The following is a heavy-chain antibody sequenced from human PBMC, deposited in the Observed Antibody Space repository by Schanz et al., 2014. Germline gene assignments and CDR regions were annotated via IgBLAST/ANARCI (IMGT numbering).Heavy chain of an antibody. CDR1: GYTFTSYG. CDR3: ARETTIITGGAFDV. D-gene: IGHD3-9*01. Sequence: QVQLVQSGAEVKKPGASVKVSCKASGYTFTSYGITWVRQAPGQGLEWMGIINPSGGSTSYAQKFQGRVTMTADKSTSTVYMEVSGLRSEDTAVYYCARETTIITGGAFDVWRQGTIDNVSS. J-gene: IGHJ3*01. CDR2: INPSGGST. V-gene: IGHV1-46*01.